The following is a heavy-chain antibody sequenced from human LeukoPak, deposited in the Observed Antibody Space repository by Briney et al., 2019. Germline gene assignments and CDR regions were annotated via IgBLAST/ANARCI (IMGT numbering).Heavy chain of an antibody. Sequence: GGSLRLSCAASGFTFSSYAMSWVRQAPGKGLEWVSAISGSGGSTYYADSVKGRFAISRDNSKNTLYLQMNSLRAEDTAVYYCANRPEPPSHLDYWGQGTLVTVSS. J-gene: IGHJ4*02. D-gene: IGHD1-14*01. CDR3: ANRPEPPSHLDY. V-gene: IGHV3-23*01. CDR2: ISGSGGST. CDR1: GFTFSSYA.